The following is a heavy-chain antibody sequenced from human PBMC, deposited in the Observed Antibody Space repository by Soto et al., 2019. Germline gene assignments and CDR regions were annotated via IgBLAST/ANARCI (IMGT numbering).Heavy chain of an antibody. J-gene: IGHJ4*02. V-gene: IGHV4-39*02. D-gene: IGHD3-10*01. CDR1: GGSISSSSYY. CDR3: ARDLDHYYGSGSYGSSMVY. CDR2: IYYSGST. Sequence: PSETLSLTCTVSGGSISSSSYYWGWIRQPPGKGLEWIGSIYYSGSTYYNPSLKSRVTISVDTSKNQFSLKLSSVTAADTAVYYCARDLDHYYGSGSYGSSMVYWGQGTLVTVSS.